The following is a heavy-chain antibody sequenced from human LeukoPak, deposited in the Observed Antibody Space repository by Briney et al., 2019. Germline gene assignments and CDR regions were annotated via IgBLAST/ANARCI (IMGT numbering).Heavy chain of an antibody. Sequence: SETLSLTCTVSGGSISSYYWSWIRQPPGKGLEWIGYIYYSGSTNYNPSLKSRVTISVDTSKNQFSLKLSSVTAADTAVYYCARGRNPSLYYYYYYMDVWGKGTTVTISS. J-gene: IGHJ6*03. CDR3: ARGRNPSLYYYYYYMDV. CDR2: IYYSGST. V-gene: IGHV4-59*01. CDR1: GGSISSYY. D-gene: IGHD1-14*01.